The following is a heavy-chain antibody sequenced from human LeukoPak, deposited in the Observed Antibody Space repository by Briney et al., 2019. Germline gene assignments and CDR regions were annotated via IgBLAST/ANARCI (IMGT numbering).Heavy chain of an antibody. Sequence: PSGTLSLTCTVSGASINSPNWWNWVRQSPGKELEWVGEISHSGLINYNPSLKSRVTISVDTSKNQFSLKLSSVTAADTAVYYCARSGLFDYYFDYWGQGTLVTVSS. CDR1: GASINSPNW. CDR3: ARSGLFDYYFDY. CDR2: ISHSGLI. V-gene: IGHV4-4*02. D-gene: IGHD2-21*01. J-gene: IGHJ4*02.